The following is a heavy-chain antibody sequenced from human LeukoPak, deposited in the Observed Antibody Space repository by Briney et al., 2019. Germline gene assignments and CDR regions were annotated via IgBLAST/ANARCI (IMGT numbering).Heavy chain of an antibody. CDR2: ISGRGGST. D-gene: IGHD6-13*01. CDR1: GFTFSSYA. CDR3: AKDHGIAAAGLLDY. V-gene: IGHV3-23*01. J-gene: IGHJ4*02. Sequence: GGSLRLSCAASGFTFSSYAMSWVRQAPGKGLEWVSGISGRGGSTYYADSVKGRFTISRDNSKNTLYLQMNSLRAEDTAVYYCAKDHGIAAAGLLDYWGQGTLVTVSS.